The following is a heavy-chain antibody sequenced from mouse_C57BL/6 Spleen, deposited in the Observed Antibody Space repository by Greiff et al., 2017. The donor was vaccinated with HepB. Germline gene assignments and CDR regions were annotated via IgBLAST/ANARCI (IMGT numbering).Heavy chain of an antibody. D-gene: IGHD2-2*01. Sequence: VQLQQSGAELVRPGASVKLSCKASGYTFTDYYINWVKQRPGQGLEWIARIYPGSGNTSYNEKFKGKATLTAEKSSSTAYMQLSSLTSEDSAVYCCARFLYGYERYFDYWGQGTTLTVSS. CDR2: IYPGSGNT. CDR3: ARFLYGYERYFDY. V-gene: IGHV1-76*01. J-gene: IGHJ2*01. CDR1: GYTFTDYY.